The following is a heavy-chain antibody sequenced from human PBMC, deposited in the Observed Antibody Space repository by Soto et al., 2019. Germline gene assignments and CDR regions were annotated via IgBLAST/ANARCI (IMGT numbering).Heavy chain of an antibody. Sequence: GASVKVSCKASGYTFTGYYMPWVRQAPGQGLEWMGIINPSGGSTSYAQKFQGWVTMTRDTSISTAYMELSRLRSDDTAVYYCARGHVYYDSSGSYYYYGMDVWGQGTTVTVS. J-gene: IGHJ6*02. D-gene: IGHD3-22*01. V-gene: IGHV1-2*04. CDR3: ARGHVYYDSSGSYYYYGMDV. CDR2: INPSGGST. CDR1: GYTFTGYY.